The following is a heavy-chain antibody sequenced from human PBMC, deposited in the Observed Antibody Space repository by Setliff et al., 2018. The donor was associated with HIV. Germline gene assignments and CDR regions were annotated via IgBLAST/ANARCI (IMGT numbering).Heavy chain of an antibody. V-gene: IGHV1-2*02. CDR2: IDPNNGDT. CDR1: GYHFTDYF. CDR3: ARQLSNSLES. D-gene: IGHD3-3*01. J-gene: IGHJ5*02. Sequence: SVKVSCKASGYHFTDYFLHWVRQAPGQGLEWMGWIDPNNGDTTIPRRFRGRVTMTRDTSINTAYMQLSGLRPDDTAVYYCARQLSNSLESWGQGSMVTVSS.